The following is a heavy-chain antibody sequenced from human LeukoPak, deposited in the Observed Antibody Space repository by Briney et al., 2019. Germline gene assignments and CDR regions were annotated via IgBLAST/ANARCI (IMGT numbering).Heavy chain of an antibody. V-gene: IGHV4-59*01. CDR3: AKDQWARGADDAFDI. CDR1: GDSMNGYY. Sequence: SETLSLTCTISGDSMNGYYWTWIRQPPGKGLEWIGYVSSSGSTKYNPSLTSRVTISVDTSKNQFSLRLYSVTAADTAVYYCAKDQWARGADDAFDIWGQGTMVTVSS. CDR2: VSSSGST. D-gene: IGHD1-26*01. J-gene: IGHJ3*02.